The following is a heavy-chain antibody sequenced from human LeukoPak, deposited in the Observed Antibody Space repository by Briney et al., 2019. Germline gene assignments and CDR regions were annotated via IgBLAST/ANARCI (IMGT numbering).Heavy chain of an antibody. Sequence: PSETLSLTCTVSGGSISSYYWSWIRQPPGKGLEWIGYIYYSGSTNYNPSLKSRVTISVDTSKNQFSLKLTSVTAADTAVYYCARGTCSNTNCRPYFDYWGQGTLVTVSS. J-gene: IGHJ4*02. CDR2: IYYSGST. D-gene: IGHD2-2*01. CDR1: GGSISSYY. V-gene: IGHV4-59*01. CDR3: ARGTCSNTNCRPYFDY.